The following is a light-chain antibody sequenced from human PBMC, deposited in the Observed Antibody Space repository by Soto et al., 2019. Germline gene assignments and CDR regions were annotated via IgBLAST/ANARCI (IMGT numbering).Light chain of an antibody. Sequence: IVMTQSPATLSVSPGERVTFSCRASQGIRNHLAWYQHKPGQAPRLLISYGSAGATGIPARFSGSGPGTEFTLTINSLQSEDFAVYYCQLYGISPHFGQGTRLESK. V-gene: IGKV3-15*01. CDR3: QLYGISPH. J-gene: IGKJ5*01. CDR1: QGIRNH. CDR2: YGS.